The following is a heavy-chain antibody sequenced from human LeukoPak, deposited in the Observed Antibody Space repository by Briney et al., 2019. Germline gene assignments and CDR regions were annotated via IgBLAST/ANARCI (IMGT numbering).Heavy chain of an antibody. Sequence: GGSLRLSCTASGLTFGDYAMSWVRQAPGKGLEWVGFIRSKAYGGTTEYAAFVKGRFTISRDNAKNTVYLQMSSLRAEDTAVYYCAREGYGSGSYPQDSWGQGTLVTVSS. CDR3: AREGYGSGSYPQDS. CDR2: IRSKAYGGTT. V-gene: IGHV3-49*04. CDR1: GLTFGDYA. J-gene: IGHJ4*02. D-gene: IGHD3-10*01.